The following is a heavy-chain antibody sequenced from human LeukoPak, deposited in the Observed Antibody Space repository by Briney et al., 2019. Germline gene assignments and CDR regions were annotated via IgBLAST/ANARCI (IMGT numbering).Heavy chain of an antibody. CDR1: GFTFSSYS. V-gene: IGHV3-21*04. J-gene: IGHJ4*02. D-gene: IGHD5-18*01. Sequence: PGGSLRLSCAASGFTFSSYSMNWVRQAPGKGLEWVSSISSSSSYIYYADSVKGRFTISRDNSKNTLYLQMNSLRAEDTAVYYCAKDGVPMVTTAEDYWGQGTLVTVSS. CDR2: ISSSSSYI. CDR3: AKDGVPMVTTAEDY.